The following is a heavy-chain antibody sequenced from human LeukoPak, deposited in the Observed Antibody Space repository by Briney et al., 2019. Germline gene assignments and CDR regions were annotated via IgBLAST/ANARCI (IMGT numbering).Heavy chain of an antibody. CDR1: GGTFSSYA. Sequence: GASVKVSCKASGGTFSSYAISWVRQAPGQGLEWMGGIIPIFGTANYAQKFQGRVTITTDESTSTAYMELSRLRSDDTAVYYCASLKYYDIDWFDPWGQGTLVTVYS. CDR2: IIPIFGTA. D-gene: IGHD3-9*01. CDR3: ASLKYYDIDWFDP. J-gene: IGHJ5*02. V-gene: IGHV1-69*05.